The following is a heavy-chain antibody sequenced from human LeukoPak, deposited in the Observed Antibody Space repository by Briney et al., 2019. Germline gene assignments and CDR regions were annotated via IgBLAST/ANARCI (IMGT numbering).Heavy chain of an antibody. CDR1: GFTFGSYG. CDR2: ITPNADRA. J-gene: IGHJ4*02. D-gene: IGHD2-8*01. V-gene: IGHV3-23*01. Sequence: GGSLRLSCAASGFTFGSYGMSWVRQAPGKGLEWVSFITPNADRASYADSVKGRFTISRDNPRNTLYMQMNSLRDEDTAVYYCAKAPYCPNDVCRYFDYWGQGILVTVSS. CDR3: AKAPYCPNDVCRYFDY.